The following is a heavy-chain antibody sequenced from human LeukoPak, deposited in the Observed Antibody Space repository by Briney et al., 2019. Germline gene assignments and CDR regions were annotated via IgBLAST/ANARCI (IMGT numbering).Heavy chain of an antibody. Sequence: ASVKVSCKASGCTFTRYYMHWVRQAPGQGLEWMGWINPNSGGTNYAQKFQGRVTMTRDTSISTAYMELSRLRSDDTAVYYCARFMEWLFPYNWFDPWGQGTLVTVSS. CDR1: GCTFTRYY. CDR3: ARFMEWLFPYNWFDP. V-gene: IGHV1-2*02. J-gene: IGHJ5*02. D-gene: IGHD3-3*01. CDR2: INPNSGGT.